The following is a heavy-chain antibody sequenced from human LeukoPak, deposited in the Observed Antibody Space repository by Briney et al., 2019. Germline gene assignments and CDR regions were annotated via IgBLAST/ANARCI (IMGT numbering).Heavy chain of an antibody. J-gene: IGHJ4*02. CDR3: ARDDSDIVATPSPTRFDY. CDR2: ITASSTAI. V-gene: IGHV3-21*01. D-gene: IGHD5-12*01. CDR1: GFTFNTYT. Sequence: PGGSLRLSCAASGFTFNTYTMNWVRQAPGKGLEWVSSITASSTAIYSADSVKGRFTISRDNAKNFLYLQMNSLRAEDTAVYYCARDDSDIVATPSPTRFDYWGQGTLVTVSS.